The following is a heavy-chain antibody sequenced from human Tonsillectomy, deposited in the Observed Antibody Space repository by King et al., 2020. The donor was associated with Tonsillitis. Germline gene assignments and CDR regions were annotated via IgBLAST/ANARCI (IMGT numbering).Heavy chain of an antibody. CDR1: GGSISSYY. Sequence: LQLQESGPGLVKPSETLSLTCTVSGGSISSYYWSWIRQPPGKGLEWIGYIYYSGSANYNPSLKSQFTISVDTSKNQFSLKLSSETAADTAVYYCARGPHYYDSSGTLLFDYWGQGTLVTVSS. CDR2: IYYSGSA. V-gene: IGHV4-59*08. CDR3: ARGPHYYDSSGTLLFDY. J-gene: IGHJ4*02. D-gene: IGHD3-22*01.